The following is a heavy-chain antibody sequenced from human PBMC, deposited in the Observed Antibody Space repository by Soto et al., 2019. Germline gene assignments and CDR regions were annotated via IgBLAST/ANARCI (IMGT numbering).Heavy chain of an antibody. J-gene: IGHJ6*02. CDR1: GFTFNNYA. CDR3: ARTESSGWSTRYGMDV. D-gene: IGHD6-19*01. Sequence: PGGSLRLSCAASGFTFNNYAMTWVRQAPGKGLEWVSGISGGGGSTYYADSLKGRFTISRGNSKNTLYLQMNSLRVADTAVYYCARTESSGWSTRYGMDVWGQGTKVTVYS. V-gene: IGHV3-23*01. CDR2: ISGGGGST.